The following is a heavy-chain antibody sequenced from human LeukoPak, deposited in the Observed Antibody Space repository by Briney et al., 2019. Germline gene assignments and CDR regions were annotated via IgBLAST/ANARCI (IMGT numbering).Heavy chain of an antibody. CDR3: ARDHIAAAGTMTFDY. CDR1: GSSFRSGHY. D-gene: IGHD6-13*01. CDR2: IYYSGST. V-gene: IGHV4-38-2*02. Sequence: SETLSLTCSVSGSSFRSGHYWGWIRQPPGKGLEWIGSIYYSGSTYYNPSLKSRVTISVDTSKNQFSLKLSSVTAADTAVYYCARDHIAAAGTMTFDYWGQGTLVTVSS. J-gene: IGHJ4*02.